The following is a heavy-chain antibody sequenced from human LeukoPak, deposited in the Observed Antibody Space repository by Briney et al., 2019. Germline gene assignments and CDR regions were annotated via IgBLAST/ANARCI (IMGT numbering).Heavy chain of an antibody. CDR3: AREALRGYSYGYEDY. J-gene: IGHJ4*02. CDR1: GYTFTNNY. D-gene: IGHD5-18*01. Sequence: SVKVSCKASGYTFTNNYLHWVRQAPGQGLEWMGGIIPIFGTANYAQKFQGRVTITADESTSTAYMELSSLRSEDTAVYYCAREALRGYSYGYEDYWGQGTLVTVSS. V-gene: IGHV1-69*13. CDR2: IIPIFGTA.